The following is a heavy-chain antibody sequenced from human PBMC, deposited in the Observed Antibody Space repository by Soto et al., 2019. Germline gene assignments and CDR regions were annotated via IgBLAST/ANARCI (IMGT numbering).Heavy chain of an antibody. D-gene: IGHD2-2*01. CDR1: GGTFSSYA. CDR2: IIPIFGTA. V-gene: IGHV1-69*13. Sequence: SVKVSCKASGGTFSSYAISWVRQAPGQGLEWMGGIIPIFGTANYAQKFQGRVTITADESTSTAYMELSSLRSEDTAVYYCAPALGYCSSTSCGNWFDPWGQGTLVTAPQ. CDR3: APALGYCSSTSCGNWFDP. J-gene: IGHJ5*02.